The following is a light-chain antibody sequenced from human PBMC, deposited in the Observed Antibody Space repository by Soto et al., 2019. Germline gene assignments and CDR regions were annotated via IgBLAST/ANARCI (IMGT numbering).Light chain of an antibody. CDR1: SNDVGGYNL. CDR2: EVN. CDR3: CSHVGGSSPQWV. Sequence: QSVLTQPASVSGSPGQSITISCTGTSNDVGGYNLVSWFQQHPGKAPKLMISEVNKRPSGVSNHFSGSKSANTASLTISGLQAEDEADYYCCSHVGGSSPQWVFGGGTQLTVL. J-gene: IGLJ3*02. V-gene: IGLV2-23*02.